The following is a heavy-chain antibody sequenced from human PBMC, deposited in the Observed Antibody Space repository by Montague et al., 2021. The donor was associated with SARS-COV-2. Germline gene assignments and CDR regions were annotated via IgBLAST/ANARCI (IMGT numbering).Heavy chain of an antibody. V-gene: IGHV4-39*01. CDR3: ATQEDPSGWIPGPFDF. Sequence: SETLSLTCTVSGGSISSSTYYWAWIRQPPGKGLEWIGSMYYRGSTYYNPSLKSRVFISVDTTKKQLSLTLTSVTAADTAVYYCATQEDPSGWIPGPFDFWGQGTRLGVSS. CDR1: GGSISSSTYY. D-gene: IGHD6-19*01. CDR2: MYYRGST. J-gene: IGHJ4*02.